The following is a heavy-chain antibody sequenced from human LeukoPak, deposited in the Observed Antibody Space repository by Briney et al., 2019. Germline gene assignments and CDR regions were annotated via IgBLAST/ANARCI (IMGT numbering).Heavy chain of an antibody. CDR3: VRDGYSGGAFDI. V-gene: IGHV1-2*02. Sequence: SVKVSCKASGYTFTGHYMHWVRQAPGQGLEWMGWIYPKSGGTNYAQKFQSRVTMTRDTSITTAFMELNILKSDDTAVYYCVRDGYSGGAFDIWGQGTMVTVSS. D-gene: IGHD5-12*01. CDR2: IYPKSGGT. CDR1: GYTFTGHY. J-gene: IGHJ3*02.